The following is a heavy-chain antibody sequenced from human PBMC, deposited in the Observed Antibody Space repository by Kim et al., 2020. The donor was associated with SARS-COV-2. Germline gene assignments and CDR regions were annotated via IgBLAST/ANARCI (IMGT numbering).Heavy chain of an antibody. J-gene: IGHJ4*02. CDR3: ARGAISSTGRLDY. V-gene: IGHV1-18*01. D-gene: IGHD2-2*02. CDR1: GYTFSDFG. CDR2: ISTYNGNT. Sequence: ASVKVSCKTSGYTFSDFGITWVRQVPGQGLEWMGWISTYNGNTNYVQKLQGRLTMAADTSTSTSYMELSSLTSDDTAVYFCARGAISSTGRLDYWGQGTLVNVSS.